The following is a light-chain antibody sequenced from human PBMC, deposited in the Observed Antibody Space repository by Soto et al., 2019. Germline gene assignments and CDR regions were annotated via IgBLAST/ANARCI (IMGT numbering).Light chain of an antibody. Sequence: SVLTQYPGTLYLSPGERATLSCRASQSVSSSYLAWYQQKPGQALRLLIYGASSRAPGIPDRFSGSGSRTDSTLTTSGLGPQDVEVYECQQYGRSYTFGQGTKLEIK. V-gene: IGKV3-20*01. J-gene: IGKJ2*01. CDR3: QQYGRSYT. CDR2: GAS. CDR1: QSVSSSY.